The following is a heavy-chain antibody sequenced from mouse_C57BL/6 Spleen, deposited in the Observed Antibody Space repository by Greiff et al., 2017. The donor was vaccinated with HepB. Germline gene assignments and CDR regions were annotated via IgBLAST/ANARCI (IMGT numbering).Heavy chain of an antibody. V-gene: IGHV1-64*01. CDR1: GYTFTSYW. Sequence: VQLQQPGAELVKPGASVKLSCKASGYTFTSYWMHWVKQRPGQGLEWIGMIHPNSGSTNYNEKFKSKATLTVDKSSSTAYMQLSSLTSEDSAVYYAARAPYGSRFFYFDYWGQGTTLTVSS. D-gene: IGHD1-1*01. CDR2: IHPNSGST. J-gene: IGHJ2*01. CDR3: ARAPYGSRFFYFDY.